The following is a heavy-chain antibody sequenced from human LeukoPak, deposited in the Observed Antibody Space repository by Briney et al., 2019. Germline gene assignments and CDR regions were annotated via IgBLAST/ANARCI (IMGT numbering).Heavy chain of an antibody. Sequence: PGGSLRLSCAASGFTFSDYYMTWIRQAPGKGLEWVSYISSSGTTIYCADSVKGRFTISRDNAKNSLYLQMNSLRAEDAAVYYCARVAQLWFGNDYWGQGTLVTVSS. CDR2: ISSSGTTI. CDR1: GFTFSDYY. D-gene: IGHD5-18*01. V-gene: IGHV3-11*04. CDR3: ARVAQLWFGNDY. J-gene: IGHJ4*02.